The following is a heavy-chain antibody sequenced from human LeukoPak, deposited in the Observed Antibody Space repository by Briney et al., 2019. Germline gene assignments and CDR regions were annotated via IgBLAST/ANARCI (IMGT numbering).Heavy chain of an antibody. CDR2: INPNSGGT. CDR3: ARSRGLDYYGSGSYSGSDSDYYYYCMDV. J-gene: IGHJ6*03. CDR1: GYTFTSYY. Sequence: ASVKVSCKASGYTFTSYYMHWVRQAPGQGLEWMGWINPNSGGTKYAQKFQGRVTMTRDTSISSAYMEVSRLRSDDTAVYYCARSRGLDYYGSGSYSGSDSDYYYYCMDVWGKGTTVTISS. D-gene: IGHD3-10*01. V-gene: IGHV1-2*02.